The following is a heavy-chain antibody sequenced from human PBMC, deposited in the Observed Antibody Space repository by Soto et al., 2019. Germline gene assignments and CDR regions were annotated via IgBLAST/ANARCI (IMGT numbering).Heavy chain of an antibody. Sequence: QVQLQESGPGLVKPSQTLSLTCTVSGGSISSGGYYWSWIRQHPGKGLEWIGYIYYSGRTYYNPYLNSRVTISVDTSKNQFSLKPSSVTAADTAVYYCARVEGTYCSGGSCQPYYYYMDVWGKGTTVTVSS. V-gene: IGHV4-31*03. CDR2: IYYSGRT. D-gene: IGHD2-15*01. CDR1: GGSISSGGYY. J-gene: IGHJ6*03. CDR3: ARVEGTYCSGGSCQPYYYYMDV.